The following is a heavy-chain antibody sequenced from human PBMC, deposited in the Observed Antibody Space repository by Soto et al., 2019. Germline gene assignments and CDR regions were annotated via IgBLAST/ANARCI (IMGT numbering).Heavy chain of an antibody. J-gene: IGHJ2*01. CDR3: ARMAGPWYFDL. V-gene: IGHV4-34*01. CDR1: GGSFSGFY. Sequence: SETLSLTCAVHGGSFSGFYWTWIRQPPGKGLEWIGEINHSGSSNYNPPLKSRVTMSLDTSRNLFSLSLNSVTAADTAVYYCARMAGPWYFDLWGRGTLVTVSS. CDR2: INHSGSS.